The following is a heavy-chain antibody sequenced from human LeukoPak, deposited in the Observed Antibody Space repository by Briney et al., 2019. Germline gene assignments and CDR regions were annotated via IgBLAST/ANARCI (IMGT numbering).Heavy chain of an antibody. CDR3: ATGGYDISGYYSPFDY. J-gene: IGHJ4*02. CDR2: FDPEDGET. V-gene: IGHV1-24*01. Sequence: APVKVSCKVSGYTLTELSMHWVRQAPGKGLEWMGGFDPEDGETIYAQKFQGRVTMTEDTSTDTAYMELSSLRSEDTAVYYCATGGYDISGYYSPFDYWGQGTLVTVSS. CDR1: GYTLTELS. D-gene: IGHD3-22*01.